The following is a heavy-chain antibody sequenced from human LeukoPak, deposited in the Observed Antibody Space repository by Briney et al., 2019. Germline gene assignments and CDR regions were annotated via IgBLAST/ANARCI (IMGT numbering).Heavy chain of an antibody. Sequence: SETLSLTCTVSGGPIAIDNYFWAWIRQAPGKGLEWIGIIYHSGNTYYSAYLRSRLTISIDTSKGQFSLRLRSVTAADTAVYCCARSWMVGEGAFDFWGQGTMVPVSS. D-gene: IGHD1-26*01. J-gene: IGHJ3*01. CDR2: IYHSGNT. CDR3: ARSWMVGEGAFDF. V-gene: IGHV4-39*01. CDR1: GGPIAIDNYF.